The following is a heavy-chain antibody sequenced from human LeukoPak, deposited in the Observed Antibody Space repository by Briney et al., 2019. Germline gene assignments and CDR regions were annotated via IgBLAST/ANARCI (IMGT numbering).Heavy chain of an antibody. CDR1: GFTFSSYA. CDR2: IPYDGSNK. CDR3: ARNGYYYYYMDV. J-gene: IGHJ6*03. V-gene: IGHV3-30*04. Sequence: GGSLRLYCAASGFTFSSYAMHWVRQAPGKGLEWVALIPYDGSNKYYADSVKGRFTVSRDNAKNSLYLQMNSLRAEDTAVYYCARNGYYYYYMDVWGKGTTVTVSS.